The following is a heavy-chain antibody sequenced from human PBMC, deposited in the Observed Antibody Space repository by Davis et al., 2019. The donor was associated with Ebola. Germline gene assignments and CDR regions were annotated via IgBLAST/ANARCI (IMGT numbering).Heavy chain of an antibody. V-gene: IGHV3-7*01. J-gene: IGHJ6*02. Sequence: GGSLRLSCAGSGFTFSSYWMSWVRQAPGKGLEWVANIKHDGSEKYYVDSVKGRFTVSRDNAKNSLYLQMNSLRDEDTAVYYCARDPRSGSYYLYYYYGMDVWGQGTTVTVSS. CDR3: ARDPRSGSYYLYYYYGMDV. CDR2: IKHDGSEK. D-gene: IGHD1-26*01. CDR1: GFTFSSYW.